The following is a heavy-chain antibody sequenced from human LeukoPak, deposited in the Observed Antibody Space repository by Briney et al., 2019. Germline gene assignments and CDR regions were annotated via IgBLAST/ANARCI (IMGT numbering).Heavy chain of an antibody. CDR2: IYYSGST. J-gene: IGHJ4*02. CDR3: ARESGNCSGGSCYDY. D-gene: IGHD2-15*01. V-gene: IGHV4-59*01. CDR1: GGSISSYY. Sequence: SETLSLTCTVSGGSISSYYWSWIRQPPGKRLEWIGYIYYSGSTNYNPSLKSRVTISVDTSKNQFSLKLSSMTAADTAVYYCARESGNCSGGSCYDYWGQGTLVTVSS.